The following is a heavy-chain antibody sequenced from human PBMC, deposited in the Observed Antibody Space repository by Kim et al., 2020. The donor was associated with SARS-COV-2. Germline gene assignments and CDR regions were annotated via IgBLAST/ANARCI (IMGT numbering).Heavy chain of an antibody. CDR3: AKDPGGYYYDSSGYFY. CDR2: ISYDGSNE. V-gene: IGHV3-30*18. J-gene: IGHJ4*02. D-gene: IGHD3-22*01. CDR1: GFTFSSYG. Sequence: GGSLRLSCAASGFTFSSYGMHWVRQAPGKGLEWVAVISYDGSNEYYADSVKGRFTISRDNSKNTLYLQMNSLRAEDTAVYYCAKDPGGYYYDSSGYFYWGQGTLVTVSS.